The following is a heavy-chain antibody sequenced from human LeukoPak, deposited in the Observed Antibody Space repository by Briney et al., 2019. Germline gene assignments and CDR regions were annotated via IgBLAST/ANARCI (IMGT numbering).Heavy chain of an antibody. CDR3: ASPSLMPGEPSYFDF. D-gene: IGHD4-17*01. CDR1: GGSVSSSNFY. V-gene: IGHV4-39*07. CDR2: IYYTGNT. J-gene: IGHJ4*02. Sequence: PSQTLSLTCTVSGGSVSSSNFYWAWIRQPPGKGLEWIGSIYYTGNTFYNPSLKSRGTLSIDTSKNQFSLKLTSVTAADTAVYYCASPSLMPGEPSYFDFWGQGTLVSVSA.